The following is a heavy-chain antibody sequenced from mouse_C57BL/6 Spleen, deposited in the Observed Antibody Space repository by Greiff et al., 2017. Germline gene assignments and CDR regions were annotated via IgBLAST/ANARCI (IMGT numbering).Heavy chain of an antibody. CDR1: GYTFTEYT. CDR2: FYPGSGSI. V-gene: IGHV1-62-2*01. CDR3: ARHEAPYDGYYLYAMDY. Sequence: QVHVKQSGAELVKPGASVKLSCKASGYTFTEYTIHWVKQRSGQGLEWIGWFYPGSGSIKYNEKFKDKATLTADKSSSTVYMELSRLTSEDSAVYFCARHEAPYDGYYLYAMDYWGQGTSVTVSS. J-gene: IGHJ4*01. D-gene: IGHD2-3*01.